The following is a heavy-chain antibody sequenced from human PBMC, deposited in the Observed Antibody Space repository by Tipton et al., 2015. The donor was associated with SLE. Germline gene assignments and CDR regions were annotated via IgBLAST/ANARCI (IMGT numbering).Heavy chain of an antibody. CDR3: ARGRVDYIRGSYRPSSFDY. Sequence: TLSLTCTVPGYSISNGFYWGWVRQPPGKGLEWIGSIHHSGSTYYNPSLKSRVSVSVDTSKTQFSLNLSSVTAADTAVYYCARGRVDYIRGSYRPSSFDYWGQGTQVTVSS. CDR1: GYSISNGFY. D-gene: IGHD3-16*02. V-gene: IGHV4-38-2*02. J-gene: IGHJ4*02. CDR2: IHHSGST.